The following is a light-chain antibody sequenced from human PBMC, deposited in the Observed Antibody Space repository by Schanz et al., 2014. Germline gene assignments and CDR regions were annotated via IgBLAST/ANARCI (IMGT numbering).Light chain of an antibody. CDR3: QSYDSSLSGHVV. J-gene: IGLJ2*01. CDR2: DVI. V-gene: IGLV2-14*03. Sequence: QSALTQPASLSGSPGQSITISCTGTSSDVGYYTYVSWYQHHPGKAPKLMIYDVITRPSGVSNRFSGSKSGNTASLTISGLQAEEEADYYCQSYDSSLSGHVVFGGGTKLTVL. CDR1: SSDVGYYTY.